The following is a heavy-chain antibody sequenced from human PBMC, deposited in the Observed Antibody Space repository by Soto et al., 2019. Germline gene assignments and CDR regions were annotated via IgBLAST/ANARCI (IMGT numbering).Heavy chain of an antibody. CDR2: INGYNGNT. CDR1: GYTFTSYG. V-gene: IGHV1-18*01. D-gene: IGHD3-16*01. CDR3: ARMGDVPYYYYGMYV. J-gene: IGHJ6*02. Sequence: QVQLVQSGAEVKKPGASVKVSCKASGYTFTSYGISWVRQAPGQGLEWMGWINGYNGNTNHAQKLQGRVTMSTDTPTSTAYMELRSLRSDDSAVYYCARMGDVPYYYYGMYVWGQGTTVTVSS.